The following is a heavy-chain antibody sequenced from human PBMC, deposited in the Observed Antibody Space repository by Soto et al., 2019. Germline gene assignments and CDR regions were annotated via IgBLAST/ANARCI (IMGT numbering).Heavy chain of an antibody. CDR1: GYSFTSYW. CDR3: ATPGRRDGGNSGGYYFDY. V-gene: IGHV5-51*01. D-gene: IGHD2-21*02. Sequence: PGESLKISCKGSGYSFTSYWIGWVRQMPGKGLEWMGIIYPGDSDTRYSPSFQGQVTISADKSISTAYLQWSSLKASDTAMYYCATPGRRDGGNSGGYYFDYWGQGTLVTVSS. J-gene: IGHJ4*02. CDR2: IYPGDSDT.